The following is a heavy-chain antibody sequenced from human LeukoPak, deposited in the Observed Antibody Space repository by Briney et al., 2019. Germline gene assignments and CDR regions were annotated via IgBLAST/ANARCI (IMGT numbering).Heavy chain of an antibody. V-gene: IGHV3-23*01. CDR3: AKTPNIYSNYLY. D-gene: IGHD4-11*01. CDR1: GFTFSSYA. Sequence: PGGSLRLSCAASGFTFSSYAMSWVRQAPGKGLEWVSAISGSGGSTYYAGSVKGRFTISRDNSKNTLYLQMNSLRAEDTAVYYCAKTPNIYSNYLYWGQGTLVTVSS. CDR2: ISGSGGST. J-gene: IGHJ4*02.